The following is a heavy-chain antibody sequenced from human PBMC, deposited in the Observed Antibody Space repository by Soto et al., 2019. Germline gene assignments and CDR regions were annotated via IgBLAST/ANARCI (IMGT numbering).Heavy chain of an antibody. D-gene: IGHD2-15*01. Sequence: SVKVSCKTSGGTFSSYALSWMRQSPGQGLEWMGGIIPTFRTANYAQKIQGSVTITADKTTSTAYIELSSLRSEDTAVSYWARLDCSSGSGYSSAGVYYYSGRDLWGQGTTITVSS. V-gene: IGHV1-69*06. J-gene: IGHJ6*02. CDR1: GGTFSSYA. CDR2: IIPTFRTA. CDR3: ARLDCSSGSGYSSAGVYYYSGRDL.